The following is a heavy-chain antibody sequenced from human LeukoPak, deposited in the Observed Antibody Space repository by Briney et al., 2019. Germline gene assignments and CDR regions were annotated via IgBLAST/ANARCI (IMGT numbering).Heavy chain of an antibody. D-gene: IGHD4-23*01. CDR3: AKDGIRWSHFDY. CDR1: GFTFSSYD. J-gene: IGHJ4*02. Sequence: GGSLRLSCAASGFTFSSYDIHWVRQAPGKGLEWVAVLSYDGGNKYYADSVKGRFTISRDSSRNTVYLQMNSLRAEDTAVYYCAKDGIRWSHFDYWGQGTLVTVSS. CDR2: LSYDGGNK. V-gene: IGHV3-30*18.